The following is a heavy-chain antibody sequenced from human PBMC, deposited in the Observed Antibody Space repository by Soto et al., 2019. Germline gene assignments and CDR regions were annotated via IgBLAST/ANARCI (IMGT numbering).Heavy chain of an antibody. V-gene: IGHV2-5*02. Sequence: QITSKESGPTLVKPTQTLTLTCTFSGFSLSTSGVGVGWIRQPPGKALEWLALIYWDDDKRYSPSLRSRVTITKDTSKNQVVLTMTNMDPVDTATYYCTRGLGPFDYWGQGTLVTVSS. CDR1: GFSLSTSGVG. J-gene: IGHJ4*02. CDR3: TRGLGPFDY. D-gene: IGHD3-16*01. CDR2: IYWDDDK.